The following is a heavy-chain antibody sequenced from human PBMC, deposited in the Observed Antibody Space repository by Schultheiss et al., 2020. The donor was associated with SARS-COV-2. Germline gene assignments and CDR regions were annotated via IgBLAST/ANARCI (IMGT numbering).Heavy chain of an antibody. CDR3: ARVNNDSSGYSLFDY. CDR1: GGSFSGYY. D-gene: IGHD3-22*01. CDR2: IYTSGST. V-gene: IGHV4-59*10. Sequence: SETLSLTCAVYGGSFSGYYWSWIRQPPGKGLEWIGRIYTSGSTNYNPSLKSRVTISVDTSKNQFSLKLSSVTAADTAVYYCARVNNDSSGYSLFDYWGQGTLVTVSS. J-gene: IGHJ4*02.